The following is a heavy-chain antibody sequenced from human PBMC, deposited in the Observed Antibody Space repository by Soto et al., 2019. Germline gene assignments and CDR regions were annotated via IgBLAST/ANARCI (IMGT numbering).Heavy chain of an antibody. CDR1: GGTFSSYT. V-gene: IGHV1-69*02. CDR3: ARGPSVVAATYFDY. J-gene: IGHJ4*02. Sequence: QVQLVQSGAEVKKPGSSVKVSCKASGGTFSSYTISWVRQAHGQGLEWMGRIIPILGIANYAQKFQGRVTITADKSTSTAYMELSSLRSEDTAVYYCARGPSVVAATYFDYWGQGTLVTVSS. D-gene: IGHD2-15*01. CDR2: IIPILGIA.